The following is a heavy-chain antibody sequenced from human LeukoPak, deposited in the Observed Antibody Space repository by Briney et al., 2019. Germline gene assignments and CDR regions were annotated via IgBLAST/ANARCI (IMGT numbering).Heavy chain of an antibody. CDR1: GFTFSSHA. CDR2: ISYDGSNK. CDR3: ARDSGVVSAMFYYYMDV. J-gene: IGHJ6*03. Sequence: PGGSLRLSCAAAGFTFSSHAMDWVRQAPGKGLEWVAVISYDGSNKFYADSVKGRFTISRDSSKNTLYLQMNSPRAEDTAVYYCARDSGVVSAMFYYYMDVWGKGTTVTVSS. D-gene: IGHD2-15*01. V-gene: IGHV3-30*04.